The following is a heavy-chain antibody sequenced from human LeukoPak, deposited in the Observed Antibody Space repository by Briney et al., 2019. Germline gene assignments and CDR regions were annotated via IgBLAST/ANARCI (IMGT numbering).Heavy chain of an antibody. CDR3: ARGRGYSSGWTYYYYMDV. J-gene: IGHJ6*03. CDR2: INHSGST. Sequence: PSETLSLTCAVYGGSFSGYYWSWIRQPPGKGLEWIGEINHSGSTNYNPSLKSRVTISVDTSKNQFSLKLSSVTAADTAVYYCARGRGYSSGWTYYYYMDVWGKGTTVTVSS. V-gene: IGHV4-34*01. CDR1: GGSFSGYY. D-gene: IGHD6-19*01.